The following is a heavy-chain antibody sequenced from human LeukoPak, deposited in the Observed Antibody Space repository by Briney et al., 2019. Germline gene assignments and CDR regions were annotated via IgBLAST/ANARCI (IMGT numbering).Heavy chain of an antibody. J-gene: IGHJ4*02. Sequence: SETLSLTCTVSGGSISSPSYYWGWIRQPPGRGLEWIGSIYYTGTTFDNPSLKSRVTLSVDTSKNQFSLRLTSVTAADTAFYYCAREEYSSDWYGHDSWGQGTLVTVSS. CDR2: IYYTGTT. CDR3: AREEYSSDWYGHDS. CDR1: GGSISSPSYY. V-gene: IGHV4-39*07. D-gene: IGHD6-13*01.